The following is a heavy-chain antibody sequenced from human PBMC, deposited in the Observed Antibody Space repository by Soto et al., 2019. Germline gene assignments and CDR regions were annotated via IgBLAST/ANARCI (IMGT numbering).Heavy chain of an antibody. CDR2: ISHNVSIQ. J-gene: IGHJ4*02. CDR1: GFTFSSYG. CDR3: VGGSLLH. Sequence: GGSLRLSCAASGFTFSSYGMHWVRQAPGKGLEWVTMISHNVSIQFYADSVKGRFTISRDNSKDTLYLQMNRSTPEDTAVYYCVGGSLLHWGQGTPVTVSS. V-gene: IGHV3-30*03.